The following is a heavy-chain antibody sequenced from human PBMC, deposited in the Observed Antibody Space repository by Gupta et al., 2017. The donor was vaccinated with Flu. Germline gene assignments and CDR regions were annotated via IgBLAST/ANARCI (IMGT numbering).Heavy chain of an antibody. D-gene: IGHD3-22*01. Sequence: EVQLLESGGGLVQPGGSLRLSCAASGFTFSSYAMSWVRQAPGKGLEWVSVISGSGGRTYYADSVKGRFTISRDNSKNTLYLQMNSLRAEDTAVYYCANGPHYYDSSGYYLGRFDYWGQGTLVTVSS. J-gene: IGHJ4*02. V-gene: IGHV3-23*01. CDR2: ISGSGGRT. CDR3: ANGPHYYDSSGYYLGRFDY. CDR1: GFTFSSYA.